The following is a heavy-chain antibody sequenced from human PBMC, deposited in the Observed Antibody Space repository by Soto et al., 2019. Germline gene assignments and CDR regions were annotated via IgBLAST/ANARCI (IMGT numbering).Heavy chain of an antibody. Sequence: GRSLRLSCAVSGFPLEKYGMNWVRHAPGKGLEWVSSISFSGDYIYYADSVKGRFTISRDNARNSLYLQMNRLGVDDTALYFCARGTSNWTHDDWGQGTQVTVS. CDR1: GFPLEKYG. D-gene: IGHD1-1*01. CDR2: ISFSGDYI. J-gene: IGHJ4*02. CDR3: ARGTSNWTHDD. V-gene: IGHV3-21*01.